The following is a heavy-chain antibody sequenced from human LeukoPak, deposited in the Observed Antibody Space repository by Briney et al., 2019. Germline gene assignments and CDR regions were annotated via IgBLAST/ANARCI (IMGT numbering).Heavy chain of an antibody. CDR3: ARGSGELGTYSD. J-gene: IGHJ4*02. V-gene: IGHV4-34*01. Sequence: PSETLSLTCAVYGGSFSGYYWSWIRQPPGKGLEWIGEINHSGSTNYNPSLKSRVTISVDTSKNQFSLKLSSVTAADTAVYYCARGSGELGTYSDWGQGTLVTVSS. CDR1: GGSFSGYY. CDR2: INHSGST. D-gene: IGHD1-26*01.